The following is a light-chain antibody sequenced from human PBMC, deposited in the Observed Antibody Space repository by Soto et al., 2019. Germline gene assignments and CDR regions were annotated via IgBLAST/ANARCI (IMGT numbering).Light chain of an antibody. CDR3: CSYGGGYTFL. CDR1: SSDVGRYNY. J-gene: IGLJ2*01. CDR2: DVS. Sequence: QSALTQPRSVSGPPGQTVTISCTGTSSDVGRYNYVSWYQQHPGKAPKLLISDVSKRPSGVPDRFYGSKSGNTASLTISGLQAEDEAEYHCCSYGGGYTFLFGGGTKLTVL. V-gene: IGLV2-11*01.